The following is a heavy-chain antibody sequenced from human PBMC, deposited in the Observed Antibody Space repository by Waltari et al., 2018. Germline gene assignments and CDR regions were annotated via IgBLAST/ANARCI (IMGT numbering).Heavy chain of an antibody. V-gene: IGHV3-30*01. Sequence: QVQLVESGGGVVQPGRSLRLSCAASGFTFSSYAMHWVRQAPGKGVGWVAVISYDGSNKDYADSGKGRFTISRDNSKNTLYLQMNTLRAEDTAVYYCARVGDGGNDYWGQGTLVTVSS. CDR2: ISYDGSNK. CDR3: ARVGDGGNDY. CDR1: GFTFSSYA. D-gene: IGHD2-15*01. J-gene: IGHJ4*02.